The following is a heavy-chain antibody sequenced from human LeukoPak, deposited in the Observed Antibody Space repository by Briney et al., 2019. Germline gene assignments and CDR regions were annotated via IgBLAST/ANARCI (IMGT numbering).Heavy chain of an antibody. Sequence: SETLSLTCTVSGGSISSYYWSWIRQPPGKGLEWFGYIYYSGSTNYNPPLTSRVTISVDTSKNQFSLKLSSVTAADTAVYYCARGVGYSYGYAPFDYWGQGTLVTVSA. CDR3: ARGVGYSYGYAPFDY. V-gene: IGHV4-59*01. J-gene: IGHJ4*02. D-gene: IGHD5-18*01. CDR2: IYYSGST. CDR1: GGSISSYY.